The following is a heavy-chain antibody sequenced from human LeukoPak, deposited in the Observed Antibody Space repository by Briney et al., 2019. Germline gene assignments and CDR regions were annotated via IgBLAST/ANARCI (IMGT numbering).Heavy chain of an antibody. CDR2: IWYDGSNK. CDR1: GFTFSSYG. D-gene: IGHD1-26*01. V-gene: IGHV3-33*01. J-gene: IGHJ3*02. Sequence: GSLRLSCAASGFTFSSYGMHWVRQAPGKGLEWVAVIWYDGSNKYYADSVKGRFTISRDNSKNTLYLQMNSLRAEDTAVYYCARRQYSEDYYNGYVFDIWGHGTMVTVSS. CDR3: ARRQYSEDYYNGYVFDI.